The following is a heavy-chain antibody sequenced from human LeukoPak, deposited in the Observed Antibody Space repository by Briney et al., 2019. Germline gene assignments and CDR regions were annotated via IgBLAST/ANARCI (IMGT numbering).Heavy chain of an antibody. V-gene: IGHV3-48*01. CDR1: GFTFSSYS. CDR3: ARDSGGSGWSPWKYYYYYMDV. Sequence: PGGSLRLSCAASGFTFSSYSMNWVRQAPGKGLEWVSYISSSSSTIYYADSVKGRFTISRDNAKNSLYLQMNSLRAEDTAVYYCARDSGGSGWSPWKYYYYYMDVWGKGTTVTVSS. D-gene: IGHD6-19*01. J-gene: IGHJ6*03. CDR2: ISSSSSTI.